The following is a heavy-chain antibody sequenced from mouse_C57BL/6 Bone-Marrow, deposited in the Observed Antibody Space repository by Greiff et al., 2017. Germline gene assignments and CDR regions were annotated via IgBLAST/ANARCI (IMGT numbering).Heavy chain of an antibody. J-gene: IGHJ2*01. D-gene: IGHD2-3*01. V-gene: IGHV5-6*02. Sequence: EVKLVESGGDLVKPGGSLKLSCAASGFTFSSYGMSWVRQTPDKRLEWVATISSGGSYTYSPDSVKGRFTISRDNAKNTLYLQMSSLKSEDTAMYYCARHEGMVTTFDYWGQGTTLTVSS. CDR2: ISSGGSYT. CDR1: GFTFSSYG. CDR3: ARHEGMVTTFDY.